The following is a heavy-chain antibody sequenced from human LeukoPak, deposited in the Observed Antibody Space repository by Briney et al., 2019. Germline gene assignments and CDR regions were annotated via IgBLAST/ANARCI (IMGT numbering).Heavy chain of an antibody. CDR1: GGSISSGGYY. CDR3: ARKPGRITMTWGAFDI. D-gene: IGHD3-22*01. CDR2: IYYSGST. Sequence: PSETLSLTCTVSGGSISSGGYYWSWIRQHPGKGLEWIGYIYYSGSTYYNPSLKSRVTISVDTSKNQFSLKLSSVTAADTAVYYCARKPGRITMTWGAFDIWGQGTMVTVSS. J-gene: IGHJ3*02. V-gene: IGHV4-31*03.